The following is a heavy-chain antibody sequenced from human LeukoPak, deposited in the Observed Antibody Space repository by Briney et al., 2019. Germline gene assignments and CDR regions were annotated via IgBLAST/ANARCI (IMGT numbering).Heavy chain of an antibody. D-gene: IGHD6-6*01. V-gene: IGHV3-48*02. CDR1: GFTFSSYS. CDR2: LSSSSSTI. CDR3: ARATLAVQYYFDY. J-gene: IGHJ4*02. Sequence: GGFLRLSCAASGFTFSSYSMNWVRQAPGKGLEWLSYLSSSSSTIYYADSVKGRFTISRDNAQNSLYLQMNSLRDEGTAVYYCARATLAVQYYFDYWGQGTLVTVSS.